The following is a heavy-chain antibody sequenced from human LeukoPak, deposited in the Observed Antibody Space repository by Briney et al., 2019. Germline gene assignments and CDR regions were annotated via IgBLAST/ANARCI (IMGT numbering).Heavy chain of an antibody. CDR3: ARSEMADY. V-gene: IGHV1-2*02. D-gene: IGHD1-14*01. Sequence: ASVKVSCKASGYAFTGYYMHWVRQAPGQGLEWMGWINPDSGATNYAQRFQGRVTMTRDTSISTAYMELSRLRSDDTALYYCARSEMADYWGQGTLVTVSS. J-gene: IGHJ4*02. CDR2: INPDSGAT. CDR1: GYAFTGYY.